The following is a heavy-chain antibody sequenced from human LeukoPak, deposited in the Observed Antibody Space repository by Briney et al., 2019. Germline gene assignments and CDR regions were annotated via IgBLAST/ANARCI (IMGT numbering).Heavy chain of an antibody. CDR2: IGSSSSPI. D-gene: IGHD4-11*01. CDR3: ARDQAYSFDY. V-gene: IGHV3-48*01. J-gene: IGHJ4*02. CDR1: GFIFSAYS. Sequence: AVGCLRLSCAASGFIFSAYSMNWVRQAPEKGLEWVSYIGSSSSPICYADSVKGRFTISRDNAKNSLYLQMDSLRAEDTAVYYCARDQAYSFDYWGQGTLVTDSS.